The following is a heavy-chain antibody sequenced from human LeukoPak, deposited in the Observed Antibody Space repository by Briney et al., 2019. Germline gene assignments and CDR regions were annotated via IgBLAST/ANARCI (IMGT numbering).Heavy chain of an antibody. CDR3: ARDLDY. CDR2: ISYDGSNK. CDR1: GFTFSSYA. J-gene: IGHJ4*02. Sequence: GGSLRLSCAASGFTFSSYAMHWVRQAPGKGLEWVAVISYDGSNKYYADFVKGRFTISRDNSKNTLYLQMNSLRAEDTAVYYCARDLDYWGQGTLVTVSS. V-gene: IGHV3-30-3*01.